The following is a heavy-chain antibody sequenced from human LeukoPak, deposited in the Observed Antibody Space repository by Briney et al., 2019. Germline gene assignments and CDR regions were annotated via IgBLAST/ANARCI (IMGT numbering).Heavy chain of an antibody. D-gene: IGHD1-26*01. J-gene: IGHJ6*02. CDR1: GFTFSSYE. V-gene: IGHV3-48*03. Sequence: GGSLRLSCAASGFTFSSYEMNWVRLAPGKGLEWVSYISSSGSTIYYADSVKGRFTISRDNAKNSLYLQMNSLRAEDTAVYYCAREGRELLGYYYYGMDVWGQGTTVTVSS. CDR3: AREGRELLGYYYYGMDV. CDR2: ISSSGSTI.